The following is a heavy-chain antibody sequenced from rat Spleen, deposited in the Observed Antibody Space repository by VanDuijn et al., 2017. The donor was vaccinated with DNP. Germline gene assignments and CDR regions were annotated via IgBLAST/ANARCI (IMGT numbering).Heavy chain of an antibody. CDR3: AGQGTTGNPYWYFDF. CDR2: IIYDGSRT. Sequence: EVHLMESGGGLVQPGGSLKLSCAASGFTFTNFGMAWVRQAPTKGLEWVATIIYDGSRTYYRDSVKGRFTISRDNAKSTLYLQMDSLRSEDTATYYCAGQGTTGNPYWYFDFWGPGTMVTVSS. J-gene: IGHJ1*01. D-gene: IGHD1-11*01. CDR1: GFTFTNFG. V-gene: IGHV5-29*01.